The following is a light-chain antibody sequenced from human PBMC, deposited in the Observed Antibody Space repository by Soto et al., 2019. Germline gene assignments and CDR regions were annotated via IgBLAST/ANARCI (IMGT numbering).Light chain of an antibody. V-gene: IGKV3-20*01. Sequence: EVVLTQSPGTLSLSPGERATLSCRATPSLTNRYLAWYQQKPGQAPRLLIYGASSRATGIPDRFSGDGSGTDFTLTISSLEPEDFAVYYCQQYDTSPLTFCGGTKVDIK. J-gene: IGKJ4*01. CDR3: QQYDTSPLT. CDR1: PSLTNRY. CDR2: GAS.